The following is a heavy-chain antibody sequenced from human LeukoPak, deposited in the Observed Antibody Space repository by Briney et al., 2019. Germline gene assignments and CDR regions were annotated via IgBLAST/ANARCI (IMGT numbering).Heavy chain of an antibody. CDR2: ISSSSSTI. V-gene: IGHV3-48*01. CDR3: ARAGENFWSGYYTSDY. Sequence: GGSLRLSCAASGFTFSSYSMNWVRQAPGKGLEWVSYISSSSSTIYYADSVKGRFTISRDNAKNSLYLQMNSLRAEDTAVYYCARAGENFWSGYYTSDYWGQGTLVTVSS. D-gene: IGHD3-3*01. CDR1: GFTFSSYS. J-gene: IGHJ4*02.